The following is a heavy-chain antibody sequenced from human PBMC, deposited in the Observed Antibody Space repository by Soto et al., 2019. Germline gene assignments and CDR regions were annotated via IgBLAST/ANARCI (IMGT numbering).Heavy chain of an antibody. V-gene: IGHV1-8*01. J-gene: IGHJ4*02. CDR3: ARGEQLVRY. CDR1: GYTFTSYD. Sequence: ASVKVSCKASGYTFTSYDINWVRQATGQGLWWMGWRNPNSGNTGYAQKFHGRGTMTRNTAISTSYMELSSLRSEDTAVYYCARGEQLVRYWGRGTLVTVSS. CDR2: RNPNSGNT. D-gene: IGHD6-13*01.